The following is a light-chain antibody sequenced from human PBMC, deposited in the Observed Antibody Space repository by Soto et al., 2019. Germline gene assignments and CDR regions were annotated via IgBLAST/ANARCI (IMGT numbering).Light chain of an antibody. J-gene: IGKJ5*01. CDR3: QQYGTSPRVT. CDR1: QSVSSSY. CDR2: AAS. Sequence: EIVLTQSPGTLSLSPGQRATLSCRASQSVSSSYVAWYQQKPGQAPRLLIHAASSRATGIPERFSGGGSGTDFTLTISRLEPEDFAVYYCQQYGTSPRVTFGQGTRLDIK. V-gene: IGKV3-20*01.